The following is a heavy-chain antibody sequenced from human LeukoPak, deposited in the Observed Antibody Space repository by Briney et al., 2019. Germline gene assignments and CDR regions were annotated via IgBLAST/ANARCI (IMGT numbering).Heavy chain of an antibody. J-gene: IGHJ4*02. V-gene: IGHV3-21*01. Sequence: GGSLRLSCAASGFAFSRYSMNWVRQAPGKGLEWVSSISPDSNHTYYADSVRGRFTMSRDDSQNSLHLRMNSLRADDTAVYYCTRLLLESSPPNDFWGQGTLVAVSS. CDR1: GFAFSRYS. CDR2: ISPDSNHT. CDR3: TRLLLESSPPNDF. D-gene: IGHD3-3*01.